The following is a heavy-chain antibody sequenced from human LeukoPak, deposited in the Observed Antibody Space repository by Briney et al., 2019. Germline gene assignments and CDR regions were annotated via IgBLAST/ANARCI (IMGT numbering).Heavy chain of an antibody. CDR3: AKTFGITMIVVVTGIDY. Sequence: TGGSLRLSCAVSGFTFSSYAMSWVRQAPGKGLEWVSAISGSGGGTYYADSVKGRFTISRDNSKNTLYLQMNSLRAEDTAVYYCAKTFGITMIVVVTGIDYWGQGTLVTVSS. D-gene: IGHD3-22*01. CDR2: ISGSGGGT. CDR1: GFTFSSYA. V-gene: IGHV3-23*01. J-gene: IGHJ4*02.